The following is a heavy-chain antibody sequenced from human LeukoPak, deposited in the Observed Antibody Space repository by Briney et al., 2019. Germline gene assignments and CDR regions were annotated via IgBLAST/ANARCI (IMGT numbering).Heavy chain of an antibody. CDR1: GYTFINYG. J-gene: IGHJ3*02. Sequence: ASVKVSCKASGYTFINYGISWVRQAPGQGLEWMGWISGYIGNTNYAQELQGRVTMTTDTSTNTAYMQLRSLRSDDTAVYYCARRRIVAGTDAFDIWGQGTMVTVSS. CDR2: ISGYIGNT. D-gene: IGHD6-19*01. CDR3: ARRRIVAGTDAFDI. V-gene: IGHV1-18*01.